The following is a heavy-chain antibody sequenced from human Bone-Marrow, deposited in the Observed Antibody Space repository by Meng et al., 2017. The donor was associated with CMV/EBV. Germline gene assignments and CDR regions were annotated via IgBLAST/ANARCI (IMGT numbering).Heavy chain of an antibody. D-gene: IGHD6-19*01. Sequence: FSSYAISWVRQAPGQGLEWMGGIIPIFGTANYAQKFQGRVTITTDESTSTAYMELSSLRSEDTAVYYCARDVGIRYSSGWYGLFDYWGQGTLVTVSS. CDR2: IIPIFGTA. J-gene: IGHJ4*02. CDR1: FSSYA. CDR3: ARDVGIRYSSGWYGLFDY. V-gene: IGHV1-69*05.